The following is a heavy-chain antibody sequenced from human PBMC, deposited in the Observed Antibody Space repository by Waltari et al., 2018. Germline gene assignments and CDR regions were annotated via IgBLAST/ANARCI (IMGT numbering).Heavy chain of an antibody. Sequence: QVQLQESGPGLVKPSQTLSLTCTVSGGSISSGGYYWSWIRQHPGKGLEWIGYSYYRGSTYYNPSLKSRVTISVDTSKNQFALKLSSVTAADTAVYYCARGRRMDWGFDYWGQGTLVTVSS. J-gene: IGHJ4*02. CDR3: ARGRRMDWGFDY. CDR2: SYYRGST. V-gene: IGHV4-31*03. D-gene: IGHD7-27*01. CDR1: GGSISSGGYY.